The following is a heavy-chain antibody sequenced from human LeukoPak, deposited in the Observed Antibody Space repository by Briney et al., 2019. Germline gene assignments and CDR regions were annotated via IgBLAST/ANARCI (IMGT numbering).Heavy chain of an antibody. D-gene: IGHD6-19*01. Sequence: ASVTVSCMASGGTFIIYAICWVRQAPGQRLEWMGVIIPIFGTAKYAQKLQGRVTITADKSTSTAYMEQSSLRSEDTAVYYCAREKRELSGAVAGNPYYYYYYMDVWGKGATVTVSS. CDR1: GGTFIIYA. CDR2: IIPIFGTA. CDR3: AREKRELSGAVAGNPYYYYYYMDV. J-gene: IGHJ6*03. V-gene: IGHV1-69*06.